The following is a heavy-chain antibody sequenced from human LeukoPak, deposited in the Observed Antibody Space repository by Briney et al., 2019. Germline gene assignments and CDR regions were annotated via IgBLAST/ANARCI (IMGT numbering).Heavy chain of an antibody. CDR3: ARESAGSGSYEGGMDY. J-gene: IGHJ4*02. V-gene: IGHV1-8*01. Sequence: GASVKVSCKASGYTFTSYDINWVRQATGQGLEWMGWMNPNSGNTGYAQKFQGRVTMTRNTSISTAYMELSSLRSEDTAVYYCARESAGSGSYEGGMDYWGQGTLVTVSS. CDR2: MNPNSGNT. CDR1: GYTFTSYD. D-gene: IGHD1-26*01.